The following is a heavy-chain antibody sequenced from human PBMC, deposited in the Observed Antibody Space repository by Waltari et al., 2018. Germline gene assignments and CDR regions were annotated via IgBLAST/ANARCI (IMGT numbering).Heavy chain of an antibody. CDR2: ISPFNGHT. CDR1: GYTFIRNG. CDR3: VRDAGRGSYFEY. Sequence: QVQLVQSGAELKKPGASVKVSCKPSGYTFIRNGISWVRQAPGQGFEWMGWISPFNGHTNYAQRVQGRVTMTTDTSTSTAYMELSSLRSDDTAVYYCVRDAGRGSYFEYWGQGTLVTVSS. J-gene: IGHJ4*02. D-gene: IGHD6-6*01. V-gene: IGHV1-18*01.